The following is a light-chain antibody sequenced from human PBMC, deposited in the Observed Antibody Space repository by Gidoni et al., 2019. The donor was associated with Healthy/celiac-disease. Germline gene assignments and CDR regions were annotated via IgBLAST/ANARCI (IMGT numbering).Light chain of an antibody. CDR1: QSVSSSY. Sequence: EIVLTQSPGTLSLSPGERATLSCRASQSVSSSYFAWYQRKPGQAPRLLIYGASSRATGIPDRLSGSGSGTDFTLTIRRLEPEDFAVYYCQQYGSSPPYTFGQGTKLEIK. CDR2: GAS. CDR3: QQYGSSPPYT. J-gene: IGKJ2*01. V-gene: IGKV3-20*01.